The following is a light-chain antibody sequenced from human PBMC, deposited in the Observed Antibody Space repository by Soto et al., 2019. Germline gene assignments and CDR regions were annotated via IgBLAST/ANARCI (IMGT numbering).Light chain of an antibody. V-gene: IGKV3-15*01. J-gene: IGKJ1*01. CDR2: GAS. CDR1: QSVNSN. Sequence: EILITQSPATLSVSPGERATLSCRASQSVNSNLAWYQQKPGQAPRLLIYGASTRATGVPARFSGSGSGTEFTLTISSLLSEDVAVYYCQQYNNWPPWTFGQGTKVEIK. CDR3: QQYNNWPPWT.